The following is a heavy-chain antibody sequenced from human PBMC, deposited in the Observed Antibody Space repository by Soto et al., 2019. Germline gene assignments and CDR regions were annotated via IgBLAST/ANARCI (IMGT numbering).Heavy chain of an antibody. J-gene: IGHJ5*02. Sequence: GGSLRLSCAASGFSFSRYAMNWVRQSPGKGLEWVSYISMSGTTMFYAESVKGRFTISRGNAEKSLYLQMNSLRDEDTAMYYCARDAIGDATNWFDPWGQGTLVTVSS. CDR3: ARDAIGDATNWFDP. CDR1: GFSFSRYA. CDR2: ISMSGTTM. V-gene: IGHV3-48*02.